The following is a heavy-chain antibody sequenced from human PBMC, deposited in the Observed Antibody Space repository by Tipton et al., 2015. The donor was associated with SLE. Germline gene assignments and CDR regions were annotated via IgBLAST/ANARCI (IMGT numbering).Heavy chain of an antibody. D-gene: IGHD2-2*01. Sequence: SLRLSCAVSGDSISSSNWWIWVRQPPGKGLEWIGEIWHSGTTNYNPSLNSRVTISVDKSKNQFSLEVNSVTAADTAVYYCARAQVPNQPLGYGMDVWGQGTTVTVSS. CDR2: IWHSGTT. J-gene: IGHJ6*02. V-gene: IGHV4-4*02. CDR1: GDSISSSNW. CDR3: ARAQVPNQPLGYGMDV.